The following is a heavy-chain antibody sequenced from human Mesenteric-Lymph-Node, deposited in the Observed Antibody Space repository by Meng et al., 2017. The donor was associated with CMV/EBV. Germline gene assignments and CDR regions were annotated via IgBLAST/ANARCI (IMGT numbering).Heavy chain of an antibody. Sequence: SLKISCAASGFTFDDYAMHWVRQAPGKGLEWVSGISWNSGSIGYADSVKGRFTISRDDATSTLYLQMNSLRAEDTAVYYCARDGSYKFDYWGQGTLVTVSS. V-gene: IGHV3-9*01. CDR2: ISWNSGSI. CDR1: GFTFDDYA. J-gene: IGHJ4*02. D-gene: IGHD1-26*01. CDR3: ARDGSYKFDY.